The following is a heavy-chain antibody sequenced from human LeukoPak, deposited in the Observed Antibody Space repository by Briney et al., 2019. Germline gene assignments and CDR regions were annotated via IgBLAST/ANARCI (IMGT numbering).Heavy chain of an antibody. CDR3: ARREVVVTATAFDAFDI. D-gene: IGHD2-21*02. CDR2: ISSGSNYI. V-gene: IGHV3-21*04. J-gene: IGHJ3*02. CDR1: GFTFSSYS. Sequence: PGGSLRLPCAASGFTFSSYSMNWVRQAPGKGLEWVSSISSGSNYIYYADSVKGRFTISRDNAKNSLYLQLNSLRAEDTAVYYCARREVVVTATAFDAFDIWGQGTMVTVSS.